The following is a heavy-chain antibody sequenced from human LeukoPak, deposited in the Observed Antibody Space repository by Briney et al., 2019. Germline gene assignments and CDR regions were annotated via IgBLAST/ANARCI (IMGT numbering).Heavy chain of an antibody. J-gene: IGHJ6*02. Sequence: SETLSLTCAVYGGSFSGYYWSWIRQPPGKGLEWIGEINHSGSTNYNPSLKSRVTISVDTSKNQFSLKLSSVTAADTAVYYCARGLLLYYYYYGMDVWGQGTTVTVSS. CDR3: ARGLLLYYYYYGMDV. D-gene: IGHD2-15*01. CDR2: INHSGST. CDR1: GGSFSGYY. V-gene: IGHV4-34*01.